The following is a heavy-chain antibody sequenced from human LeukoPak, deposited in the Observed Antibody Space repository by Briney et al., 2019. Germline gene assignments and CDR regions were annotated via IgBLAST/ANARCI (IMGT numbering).Heavy chain of an antibody. D-gene: IGHD1-26*01. CDR2: IYHSGST. J-gene: IGHJ4*02. Sequence: SETLSLTCTVSGGSISNYYWSWIRQPPGKGLEWIGSIYHSGSTYYNPSLKSRVTISVDTSKNQFSLKLSSVTAADTAVYYCARDIVGATLGYYFDYWGQGTLVTVSS. CDR1: GGSISNYY. CDR3: ARDIVGATLGYYFDY. V-gene: IGHV4-38-2*02.